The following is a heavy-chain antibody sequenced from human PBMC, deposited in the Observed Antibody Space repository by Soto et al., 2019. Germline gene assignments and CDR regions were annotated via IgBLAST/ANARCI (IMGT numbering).Heavy chain of an antibody. CDR3: ARLEGTXLNVVWFDP. CDR1: GYNFGVYW. Sequence: GESLKISCQGSGYNFGVYWIAWVRHMPGKGLEWMGIIFPGDSQIRYSPSFQGQVTISADKSIATAYLQWSSLKASDTAIYYCARLEGTXLNVVWFDPWGQGTXITXSS. CDR2: IFPGDSQI. J-gene: IGHJ5*02. V-gene: IGHV5-51*01. D-gene: IGHD3-16*01.